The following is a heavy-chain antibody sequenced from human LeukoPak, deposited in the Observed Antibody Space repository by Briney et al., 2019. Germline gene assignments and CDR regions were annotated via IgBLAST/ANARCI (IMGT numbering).Heavy chain of an antibody. Sequence: GGSLRLSCAASGFTFSSYVMSWVRQAPGKGLEWVSALTSSGDTTYYADSVKGRFTISRDNSKNTLYLQMDSLRAEDTAIYYCADFGSGSYCFDYWGQGTLVTVSS. V-gene: IGHV3-23*01. CDR3: ADFGSGSYCFDY. D-gene: IGHD3-10*01. J-gene: IGHJ4*02. CDR2: LTSSGDTT. CDR1: GFTFSSYV.